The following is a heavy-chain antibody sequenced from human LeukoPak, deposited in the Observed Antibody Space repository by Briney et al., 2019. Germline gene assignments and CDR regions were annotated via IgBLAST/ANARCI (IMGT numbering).Heavy chain of an antibody. J-gene: IGHJ5*02. Sequence: PSETLSLTCPVSGGSFSSGSHYWSWIRQPPGKGLEWIGHVYYSGSTSYNPSLKGRVTISVDTSKNHFSLELHSVTAADTAVYYRARTVIRNYNWFDPWGQGTLVTVSS. V-gene: IGHV4-61*03. CDR1: GGSFSSGSHY. D-gene: IGHD2-21*01. CDR2: VYYSGST. CDR3: ARTVIRNYNWFDP.